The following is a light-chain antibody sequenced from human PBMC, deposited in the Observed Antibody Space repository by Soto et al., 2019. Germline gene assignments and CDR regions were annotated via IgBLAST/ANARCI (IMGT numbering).Light chain of an antibody. V-gene: IGLV2-14*01. Sequence: SVLTKPASVSESPGQSITISCTGSSSDVGGYKYVSWYQQHPGKAPKLLIYDVTNRPSGVSNRFSGSKSGYTASLTISGLQSEDEADYYCSSYTSFKTLVFGTGTKVTVL. CDR3: SSYTSFKTLV. J-gene: IGLJ1*01. CDR2: DVT. CDR1: SSDVGGYKY.